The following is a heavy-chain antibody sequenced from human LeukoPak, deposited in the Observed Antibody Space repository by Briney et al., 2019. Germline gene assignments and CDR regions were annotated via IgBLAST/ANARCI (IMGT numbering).Heavy chain of an antibody. Sequence: GGSLRLSCAASGFTFTDSFMTWIRQAPGKGLEWISDISRSSSTIYYADSVKGRFTISRDNAKNSLYLQMNSLRDEDTAVYYCARAGYSSSWYVYWGQGTLVTVTS. J-gene: IGHJ4*02. CDR1: GFTFTDSF. CDR3: ARAGYSSSWYVY. CDR2: ISRSSSTI. V-gene: IGHV3-48*02. D-gene: IGHD6-13*01.